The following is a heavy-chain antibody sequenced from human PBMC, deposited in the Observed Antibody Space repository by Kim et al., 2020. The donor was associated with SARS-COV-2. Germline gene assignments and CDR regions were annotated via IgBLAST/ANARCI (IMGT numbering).Heavy chain of an antibody. D-gene: IGHD2-2*01. Sequence: GGSLRLSCAASGFTFSSYAMHWVRQAPGKGLEWVAVISYDGSNKYYADSVKGRFTISRDNSKNTLYLQMNSLRAEDTAVYYCAREGQLLKYGAGWFDPWGQGTLVTVSS. V-gene: IGHV3-30-3*01. CDR2: ISYDGSNK. CDR3: AREGQLLKYGAGWFDP. J-gene: IGHJ5*02. CDR1: GFTFSSYA.